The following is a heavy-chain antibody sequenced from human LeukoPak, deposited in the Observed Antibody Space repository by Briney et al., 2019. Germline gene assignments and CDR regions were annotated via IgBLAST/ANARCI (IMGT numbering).Heavy chain of an antibody. V-gene: IGHV3-74*01. J-gene: IGHJ4*02. CDR3: ARVPYYYDSSRYFGY. CDR1: GFTFSNYW. D-gene: IGHD3-22*01. Sequence: GGSLRLSCAASGFTFSNYWMSWVRRAPGKGLVWVSRINTDGSSTSYADSVKGRFTISRDNAKNTLYLQMNSLRAEDTAVYYCARVPYYYDSSRYFGYWGQGTLVTVSS. CDR2: INTDGSST.